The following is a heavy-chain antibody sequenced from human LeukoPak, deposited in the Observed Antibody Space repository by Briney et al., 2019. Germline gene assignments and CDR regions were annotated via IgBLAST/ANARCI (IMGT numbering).Heavy chain of an antibody. Sequence: GGSLRLSCAASEFTFSNYWMTWVRQAPGKGLEWVANIKQDGSEMYYVDSVKGRFTISRDNAKNSLYLQMNSLRAEDTAVYYCARNLLYWGQGTLVTVSS. J-gene: IGHJ4*02. V-gene: IGHV3-7*01. D-gene: IGHD2-21*01. CDR1: EFTFSNYW. CDR2: IKQDGSEM. CDR3: ARNLLY.